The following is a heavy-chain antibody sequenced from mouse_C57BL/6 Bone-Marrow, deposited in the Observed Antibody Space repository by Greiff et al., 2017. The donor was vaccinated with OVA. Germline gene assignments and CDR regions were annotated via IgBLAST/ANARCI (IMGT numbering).Heavy chain of an antibody. CDR2: IWSGGST. D-gene: IGHD2-1*01. CDR3: AREGIYYGNSVWYFDV. CDR1: GFSLTSYG. V-gene: IGHV2-2*01. J-gene: IGHJ1*03. Sequence: QVQLQQSGPGLVQPSQSLSITCTVSGFSLTSYGVHWVRQSPGQGLEWLGVIWSGGSTDYNAAFISRLGISNDNSKSQVFFKMNSLQADDTDIYYCAREGIYYGNSVWYFDVGGTGTTVTVSS.